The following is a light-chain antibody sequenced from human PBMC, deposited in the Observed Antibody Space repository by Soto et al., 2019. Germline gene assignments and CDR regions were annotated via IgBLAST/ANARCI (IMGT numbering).Light chain of an antibody. CDR2: VAT. CDR1: QSISNY. Sequence: DIQMTQSPSSLSASVGDRVTITCRASQSISNYLNWYQQKSGKAPKLLIYVATSLHSGVPSRFSGSGSGTDFTLTISSLQPEDFATYYCQQSFSSPPWTFGQGTKVDIK. CDR3: QQSFSSPPWT. V-gene: IGKV1-39*01. J-gene: IGKJ1*01.